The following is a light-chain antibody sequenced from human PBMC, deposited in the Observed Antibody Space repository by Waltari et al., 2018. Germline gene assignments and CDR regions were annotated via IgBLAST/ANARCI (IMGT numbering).Light chain of an antibody. CDR3: SSYRSGSTQVV. J-gene: IGLJ2*01. V-gene: IGLV2-14*01. CDR1: NSDVGGYKY. CDR2: EVS. Sequence: QSALTQPASVSGSPGQSITISCTGTNSDVGGYKYVSWYQQHPGKAPKLIIYEVSNRPSGVANRCPGSKSGNTASLTISGLQAEDEADYYCSSYRSGSTQVVFGGGTKVTVL.